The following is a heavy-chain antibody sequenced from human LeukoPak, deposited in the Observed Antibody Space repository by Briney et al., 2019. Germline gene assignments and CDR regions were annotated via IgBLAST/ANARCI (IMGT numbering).Heavy chain of an antibody. V-gene: IGHV3-23*01. CDR3: ANDGAMTSLTP. D-gene: IGHD4-17*01. CDR1: GFTFSITA. CDR2: IGLSGFPT. Sequence: TGGSLRLSCSASGFTFSITAMHWVRQAPGKGLEWVASIGLSGFPTHYPDSLEGRFTVSRDNSKNTMDLEIDSLRAEDTATYYCANDGAMTSLTPWGQGTVVTVSS. J-gene: IGHJ5*02.